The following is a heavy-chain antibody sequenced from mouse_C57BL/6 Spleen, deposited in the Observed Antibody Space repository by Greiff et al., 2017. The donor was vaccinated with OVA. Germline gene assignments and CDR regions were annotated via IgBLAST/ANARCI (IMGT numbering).Heavy chain of an antibody. CDR2: IDPSDSDT. J-gene: IGHJ3*01. CDR1: GYTFTSYW. CDR3: TVTTGGFDY. D-gene: IGHD2-12*01. V-gene: IGHV1-52*01. Sequence: QVQLQQPGAELVRPGASVKLSCKASGYTFTSYWMHWVKQRPIQGLEWIGNIDPSDSDTNYNQKFKDKATLTVDNSSRTAYMQLSRLTSADSAVYYFTVTTGGFDYWGQGTTVTVSA.